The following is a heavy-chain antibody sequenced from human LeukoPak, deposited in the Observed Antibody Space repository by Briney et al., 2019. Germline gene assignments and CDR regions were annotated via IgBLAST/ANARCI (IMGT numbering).Heavy chain of an antibody. CDR3: ARDLVNDSISG. J-gene: IGHJ4*02. V-gene: IGHV3-48*01. Sequence: GGSRRLSCAASGFTFSSYSMNWVRQAPGKGLEWVSYISSSSSSTIYYADSVRGRFTISRDNAKNSLYLQMNSLRAEDTAVYYCARDLVNDSISGWGQGTLVTVSS. CDR1: GFTFSSYS. D-gene: IGHD3-22*01. CDR2: ISSSSSSTI.